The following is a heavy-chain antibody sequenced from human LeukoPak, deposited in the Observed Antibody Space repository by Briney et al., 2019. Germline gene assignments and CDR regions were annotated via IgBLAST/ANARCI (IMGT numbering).Heavy chain of an antibody. CDR3: VREVTSGSFDY. J-gene: IGHJ4*02. V-gene: IGHV3-30*04. CDR2: ISDDGSNG. CDR1: GFTFSSYA. Sequence: PGGSPRLSCEASGFTFSSYAMHWVRQAPGRGLEWVTVISDDGSNGYYAGSVKGRFTISRDNSQNTLHVQMSSLRPEDTAVYYCVREVTSGSFDYWGQGTLVTVSS. D-gene: IGHD1-26*01.